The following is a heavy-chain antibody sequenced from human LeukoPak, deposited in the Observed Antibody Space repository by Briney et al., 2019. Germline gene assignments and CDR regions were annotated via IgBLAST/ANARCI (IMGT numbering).Heavy chain of an antibody. Sequence: GGSLRLSCAASGFSVSSNYMIWVRQGPGKGLECVSVISNDGDTYYADSVKGRFTISRDNSKNTLYLQMNSLRAEDTAVYYCARGGPTMIVVVIKSHFDYWGQGTLVTVSS. CDR2: ISNDGDT. CDR1: GFSVSSNY. D-gene: IGHD3-22*01. CDR3: ARGGPTMIVVVIKSHFDY. J-gene: IGHJ4*02. V-gene: IGHV3-66*02.